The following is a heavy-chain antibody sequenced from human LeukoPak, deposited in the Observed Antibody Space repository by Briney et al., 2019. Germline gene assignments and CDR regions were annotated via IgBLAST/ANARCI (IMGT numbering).Heavy chain of an antibody. V-gene: IGHV4-59*08. Sequence: SETLSLTCTVSGGSISSYYWSWIRQPPGKGREWIGYIYYSGSTNYNPSLKSRVTISVDTSKNQFSLKLSSVTAADTAVYYCARHQMATGGVLDYWGQGTLVTVSS. J-gene: IGHJ4*02. CDR1: GGSISSYY. CDR2: IYYSGST. D-gene: IGHD5-12*01. CDR3: ARHQMATGGVLDY.